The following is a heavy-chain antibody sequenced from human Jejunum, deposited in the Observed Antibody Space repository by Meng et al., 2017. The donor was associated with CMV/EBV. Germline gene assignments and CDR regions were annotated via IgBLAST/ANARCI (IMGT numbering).Heavy chain of an antibody. CDR3: ARGACRYCSSTSPDQYYYYYAMDV. Sequence: VRQAPGKGLEWVANINQYGSEEYYVDSVKGRFTISRDNAKNSLYLQMNSLRAEDTAVYFCARGACRYCSSTSPDQYYYYYAMDVWGQGTTVTVSS. J-gene: IGHJ6*02. V-gene: IGHV3-7*01. CDR2: INQYGSEE. D-gene: IGHD2-2*01.